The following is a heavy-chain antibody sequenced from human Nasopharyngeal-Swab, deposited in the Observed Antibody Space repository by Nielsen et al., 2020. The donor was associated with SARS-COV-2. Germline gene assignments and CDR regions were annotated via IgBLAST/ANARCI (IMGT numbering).Heavy chain of an antibody. J-gene: IGHJ4*02. CDR2: ISAYNGNT. D-gene: IGHD3-9*01. CDR3: ARGVLRYFDWLLYLDY. Sequence: ASVKVSCKASGYTFTSYGISWVRQAPGQGLEWMGWISAYNGNTNYAQKLQGRVTMTTDTSTSTAYMELRSLRSDDTAVYYCARGVLRYFDWLLYLDYWGQGTLVTVSS. CDR1: GYTFTSYG. V-gene: IGHV1-18*01.